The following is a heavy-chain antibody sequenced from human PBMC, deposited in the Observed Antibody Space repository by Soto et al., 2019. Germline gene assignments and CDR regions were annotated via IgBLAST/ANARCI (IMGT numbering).Heavy chain of an antibody. CDR1: GYTFTSYG. CDR3: ARDTRYTIFGVVIIHYYGMDV. CDR2: ISAYSGNT. Sequence: ASVKVSCKASGYTFTSYGISWVRQAPGQGLEWMGWISAYSGNTNYAQKLQGRVTMTTDTSTSTAYMELRSLRSDDTAVYYCARDTRYTIFGVVIIHYYGMDVWGQGTTVTVSS. V-gene: IGHV1-18*04. J-gene: IGHJ6*02. D-gene: IGHD3-3*01.